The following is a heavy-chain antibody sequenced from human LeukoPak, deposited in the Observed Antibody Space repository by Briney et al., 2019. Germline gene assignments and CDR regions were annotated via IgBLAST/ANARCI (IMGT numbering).Heavy chain of an antibody. CDR3: ARGSYYYDHSGYALDV. CDR1: GFTFRDYT. J-gene: IGHJ3*01. D-gene: IGHD3-22*01. CDR2: IRADGGST. Sequence: PGGSLRLSCAASGFTFRDYTMHWVRQAPGKGLESVSVIRADGGSTSYASSVRGRFSISRDNSKNILFLHLGSLTSDDLAVYYCARGSYYYDHSGYALDVWGQGTMVTVSS. V-gene: IGHV3-64*01.